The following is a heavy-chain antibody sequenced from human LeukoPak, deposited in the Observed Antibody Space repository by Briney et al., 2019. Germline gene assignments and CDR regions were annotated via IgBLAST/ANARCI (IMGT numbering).Heavy chain of an antibody. J-gene: IGHJ6*03. Sequence: ASVKVSCKASGYTFTSYDINWVRQATGQGLEWMGWMNPNSGNTGYAQKFQGRVTMTRNTSISTAYMELSSLRSEDTAVYYCARAKPHYYYYYMDVWGKGTTVTISS. CDR2: MNPNSGNT. CDR1: GYTFTSYD. V-gene: IGHV1-8*02. CDR3: ARAKPHYYYYYMDV.